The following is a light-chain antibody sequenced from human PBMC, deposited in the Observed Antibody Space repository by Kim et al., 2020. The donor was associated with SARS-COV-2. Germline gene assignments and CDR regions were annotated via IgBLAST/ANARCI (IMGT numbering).Light chain of an antibody. CDR3: QSYDSSLSGPWV. CDR2: GNS. CDR1: SSNIGAGYD. J-gene: IGLJ3*02. Sequence: QSVLTKPPSVSGAPGQRVTISCTGSSSNIGAGYDVHWYQQLPGTAPKLLIYGNSNRPSGVPDRFSGSKSGTSAFLAITGLQAEDEADYYCQSYDSSLSGPWVFGGGTQLTFL. V-gene: IGLV1-40*01.